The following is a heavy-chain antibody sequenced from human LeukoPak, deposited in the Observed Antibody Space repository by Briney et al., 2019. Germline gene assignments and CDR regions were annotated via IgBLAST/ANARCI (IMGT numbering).Heavy chain of an antibody. CDR3: ARSNEAGRSSSSDY. CDR1: GGTFSSYA. D-gene: IGHD6-6*01. V-gene: IGHV1-69*13. J-gene: IGHJ4*02. CDR2: IIPIFGTA. Sequence: SVKVSCKASGGTFSSYAISWVRQAPGQGLEWMGGIIPIFGTANYAQKFQGRVTITADESTSTAYMELSSQRSEDTAVYYCARSNEAGRSSSSDYWGQGTLVTVSS.